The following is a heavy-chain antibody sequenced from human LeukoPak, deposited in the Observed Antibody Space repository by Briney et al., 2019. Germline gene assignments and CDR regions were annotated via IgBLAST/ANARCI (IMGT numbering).Heavy chain of an antibody. D-gene: IGHD2-15*01. CDR3: AGAKQDIVVVVAAETRSVNWFDP. J-gene: IGHJ5*02. V-gene: IGHV4-61*02. CDR1: GGSISSGSYY. CDR2: IYTSGST. Sequence: SQTLSLTCTVSGGSISSGSYYWSWIRQPAGKGLEWIGRIYTSGSTNYNPSLKSRVTISVDTSKNQFSLKLSSVTAADTAVYYCAGAKQDIVVVVAAETRSVNWFDPWGQGTLVTVSS.